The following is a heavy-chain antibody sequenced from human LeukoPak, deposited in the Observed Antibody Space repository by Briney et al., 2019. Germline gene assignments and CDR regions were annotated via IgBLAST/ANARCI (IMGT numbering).Heavy chain of an antibody. Sequence: SQTLSLTCAVSGGSISSGGYSWSWIRQPPGKGLEWIGYISYSGRTYYNPSLKSRVTISLDTSKNQFSLKLSSVTAADTAVYYCARVNDGDRYYYYYYMDVWGKGTTVTVSS. J-gene: IGHJ6*03. V-gene: IGHV4-30-4*07. CDR2: ISYSGRT. CDR3: ARVNDGDRYYYYYYMDV. CDR1: GGSISSGGYS. D-gene: IGHD4-17*01.